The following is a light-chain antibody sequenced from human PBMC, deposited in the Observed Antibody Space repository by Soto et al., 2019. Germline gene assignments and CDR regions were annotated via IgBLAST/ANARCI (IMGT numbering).Light chain of an antibody. CDR3: QQYRDSRT. CDR1: QSIGLA. CDR2: DAS. J-gene: IGKJ1*01. Sequence: EIVLTQSPATLSLSPGERATLSCRASQSIGLAIAWYQHKPGQAPRLLIFDASQRATGIPARFRGSGSGTDFTLSISSLEPEDFAVYYCQQYRDSRTFGQGTKV. V-gene: IGKV3-11*01.